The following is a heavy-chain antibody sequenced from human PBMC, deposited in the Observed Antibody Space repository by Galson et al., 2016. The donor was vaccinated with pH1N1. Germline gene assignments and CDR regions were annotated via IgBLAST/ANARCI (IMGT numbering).Heavy chain of an antibody. CDR2: IGPSDGTT. V-gene: IGHV1-46*01. J-gene: IGHJ4*02. Sequence: SVKVSCKAAGYSVTRYYMHWVRQAPGQGLEWMGIIGPSDGTTTYSEKFQGRISLTRDTSTNSVYMELTTLRPDDSATYFCARRYFLDYWGQGTLVTVSS. CDR1: GYSVTRYY. CDR3: ARRYFLDY.